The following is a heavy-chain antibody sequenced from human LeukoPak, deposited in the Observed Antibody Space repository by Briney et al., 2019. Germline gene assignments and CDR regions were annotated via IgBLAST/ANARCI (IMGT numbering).Heavy chain of an antibody. D-gene: IGHD2-15*01. CDR1: GFTFSSYS. Sequence: GGSLRLSCAASGFTFSSYSMNWVRQAPGKGLEWVSSISSSSSYIYYADSVKGRFTISRDNAKNSLYLQMNSLRAEDTAVYYCARDHVDIVVVVAATGDYGMDVWGQGTTVTVSS. J-gene: IGHJ6*02. CDR3: ARDHVDIVVVVAATGDYGMDV. CDR2: ISSSSSYI. V-gene: IGHV3-21*01.